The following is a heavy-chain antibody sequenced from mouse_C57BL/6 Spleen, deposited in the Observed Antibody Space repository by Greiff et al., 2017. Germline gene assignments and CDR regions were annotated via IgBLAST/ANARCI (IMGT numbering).Heavy chain of an antibody. V-gene: IGHV1-54*02. CDR1: GYAFTNYL. CDR2: INPGSGST. CDR3: ARWKTAQATHWYFDV. Sequence: VQLQQSGAELVRPGTSVKVSCKASGYAFTNYLIEWVKQRPGQGLEWIGVINPGSGSTNYNEKFKGKATFTADTSSNTAYMQLSSLTTEDSAIYYCARWKTAQATHWYFDVWGTGTTVTVSS. D-gene: IGHD3-2*02. J-gene: IGHJ1*03.